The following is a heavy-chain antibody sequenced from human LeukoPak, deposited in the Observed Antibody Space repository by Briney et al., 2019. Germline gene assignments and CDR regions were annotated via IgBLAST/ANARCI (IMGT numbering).Heavy chain of an antibody. D-gene: IGHD2-2*01. CDR1: GFTFSGSA. J-gene: IGHJ6*03. CDR2: IRSKANSYAT. V-gene: IGHV3-73*01. Sequence: QAGVSLRLSCAASGFTFSGSAMHWVRQASGKGLEWVGRIRSKANSYATAYAASVKGRFTISRDDSKNTAYLQMNSLKTEHTAVYYCTSPEVVPAASPGGSYMNVWAKGTTVTVSS. CDR3: TSPEVVPAASPGGSYMNV.